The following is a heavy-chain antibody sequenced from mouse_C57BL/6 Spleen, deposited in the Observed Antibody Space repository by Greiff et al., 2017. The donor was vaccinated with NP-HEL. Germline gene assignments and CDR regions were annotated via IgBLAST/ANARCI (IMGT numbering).Heavy chain of an antibody. CDR1: GFNIKDDY. D-gene: IGHD3-3*01. CDR3: TTWGDPAWFAY. CDR2: IDPENGDT. V-gene: IGHV14-4*01. J-gene: IGHJ3*01. Sequence: VQLQQSGAELVRPGASVKLSCTASGFNIKDDYMHWVKQRPGQGLEWIGWIDPENGDTEYASKFQGKATITADTSSNTAYLQLSSLPSEDTAVYYCTTWGDPAWFAYWGQGTLVTVSA.